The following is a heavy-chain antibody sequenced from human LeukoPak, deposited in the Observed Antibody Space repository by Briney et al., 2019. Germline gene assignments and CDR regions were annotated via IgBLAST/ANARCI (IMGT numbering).Heavy chain of an antibody. D-gene: IGHD2-2*01. Sequence: GGSLRLSCAASGFTFSSYAMSWVRQAPGKGLEWVSAISGSGGSTYYADSVKGRFTISRDNSKNTLYLQMNSLRAEDTAVYYCAKTSPSRVRYQEGGVFDYWGQGTLVTVSS. J-gene: IGHJ4*02. CDR2: ISGSGGST. CDR3: AKTSPSRVRYQEGGVFDY. V-gene: IGHV3-23*01. CDR1: GFTFSSYA.